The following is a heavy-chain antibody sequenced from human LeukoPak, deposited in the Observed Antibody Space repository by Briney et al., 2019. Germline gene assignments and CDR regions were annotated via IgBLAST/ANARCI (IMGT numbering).Heavy chain of an antibody. CDR3: ASGFGYYFDY. CDR1: GGSISDYY. CDR2: IYYSGST. J-gene: IGHJ4*02. Sequence: SETLSLTCTVSGGSISDYYWSWIRQPPGKGREWCGYIYYSGSTNYNPSLKSRVTISVDTSKNQFSLKLNSVTAADTAVYYCASGFGYYFDYWGQGTLVTVSS. V-gene: IGHV4-59*01. D-gene: IGHD3-10*01.